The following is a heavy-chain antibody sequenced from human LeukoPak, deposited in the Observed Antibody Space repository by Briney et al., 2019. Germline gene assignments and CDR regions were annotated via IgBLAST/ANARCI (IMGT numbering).Heavy chain of an antibody. CDR1: GGTFSSYA. J-gene: IGHJ6*03. V-gene: IGHV1-69*05. Sequence: EAPVKVSCKASGGTFSSYAISWVRQAPGQGLEWMGGIIPIFGTANYAQEFQGRVTITTDESTSTAYMELSSLRSEDTAVYYCARRDYYYYYMDVWGKGTTVTVSS. CDR3: ARRDYYYYYMDV. CDR2: IIPIFGTA.